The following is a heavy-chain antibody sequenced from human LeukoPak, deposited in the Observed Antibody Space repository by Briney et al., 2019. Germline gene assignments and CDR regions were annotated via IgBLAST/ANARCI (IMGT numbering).Heavy chain of an antibody. D-gene: IGHD3-10*01. CDR3: ARARFGDRYYYMDV. CDR2: ISAYNGNT. J-gene: IGHJ6*03. V-gene: IGHV1-18*01. Sequence: ASVKVSCKASGYTFTSYGISWLRQAPGQGLEWMGWISAYNGNTNYAQKLQGRVTMTTDTSTSTAYMELRSLRSDDTAVYYCARARFGDRYYYMDVWGKGTTVTVSS. CDR1: GYTFTSYG.